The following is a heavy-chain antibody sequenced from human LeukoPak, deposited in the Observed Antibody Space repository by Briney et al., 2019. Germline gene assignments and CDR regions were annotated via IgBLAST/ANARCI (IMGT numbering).Heavy chain of an antibody. CDR1: GASITDSF. CDR3: ARDSGSSPTFDY. Sequence: SETPSLTCTVSGASITDSFWSWLRQSPGKGLEWIAQISYTGNTNYNPSLKSRVTISVDTSKNQFSLRLSSVTAADTAVYYCARDSGSSPTFDYWGQGTLVTVSS. D-gene: IGHD1-26*01. V-gene: IGHV4-59*01. CDR2: ISYTGNT. J-gene: IGHJ4*02.